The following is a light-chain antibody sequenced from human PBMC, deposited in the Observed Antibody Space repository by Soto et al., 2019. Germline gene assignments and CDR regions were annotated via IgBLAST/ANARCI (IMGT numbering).Light chain of an antibody. CDR1: SSDVGSYNY. CDR2: EVR. Sequence: QSALTQPASVSGSPGQSITISCTGTSSDVGSYNYVSWYQQHPGKAPKLMIYEVRNRPSGVSDRFSGSKSGKTASLTIFGLQAEDEADYYCSSYAGNNIFVFGTGTKLTVL. V-gene: IGLV2-14*01. CDR3: SSYAGNNIFV. J-gene: IGLJ1*01.